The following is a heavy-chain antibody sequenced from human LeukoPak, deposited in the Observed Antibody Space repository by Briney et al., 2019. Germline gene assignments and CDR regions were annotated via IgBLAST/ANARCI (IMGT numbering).Heavy chain of an antibody. D-gene: IGHD3-10*01. Sequence: GGSLRLSCAASGFTFSSYSMNWVRQAPGMGLEWVSSISSSSSYIYYADSVKGRFTISRDNAKNSLYLQMNSLRAEDTAVYYCARLWFGELGTYDYWGQGTLVTVSS. CDR3: ARLWFGELGTYDY. V-gene: IGHV3-21*01. CDR2: ISSSSSYI. J-gene: IGHJ4*02. CDR1: GFTFSSYS.